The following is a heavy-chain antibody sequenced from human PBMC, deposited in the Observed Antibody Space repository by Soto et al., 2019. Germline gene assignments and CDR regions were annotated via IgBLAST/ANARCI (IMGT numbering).Heavy chain of an antibody. CDR3: ARCMGFDGSGYAFFDS. D-gene: IGHD3-10*01. Sequence: EVQLVESGGGLVKPGGSLGLSFAASGFTFSGHTINWVRQAPGKGLEWVSSVSSSSSYIYYADSVKGRFTVSRDNAEKSLYLQMNSLRAEDTAIYYCARCMGFDGSGYAFFDSWGQGTLVTVSS. CDR1: GFTFSGHT. V-gene: IGHV3-21*01. J-gene: IGHJ4*02. CDR2: VSSSSSYI.